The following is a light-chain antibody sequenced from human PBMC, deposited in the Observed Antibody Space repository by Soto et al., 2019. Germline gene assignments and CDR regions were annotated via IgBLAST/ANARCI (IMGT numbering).Light chain of an antibody. V-gene: IGKV1-39*01. CDR1: QTVSRY. J-gene: IGKJ1*01. Sequence: DIKLTQSPSSLSASVGGTVPINCRASQTVSRYLNWYQQKSGTAPKVMIYAASTLHTGVPSRFSGRGSGTDCTLTINNLQREDVAEYFCQQTYSNLWTLGQGTKVDI. CDR3: QQTYSNLWT. CDR2: AAS.